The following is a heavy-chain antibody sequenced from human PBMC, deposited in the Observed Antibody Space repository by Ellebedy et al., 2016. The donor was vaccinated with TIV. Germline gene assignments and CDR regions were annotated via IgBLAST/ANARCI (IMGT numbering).Heavy chain of an antibody. D-gene: IGHD1-26*01. CDR2: IWYDGSNK. CDR1: GFTFSSYG. CDR3: ARAEWELLPYFDY. V-gene: IGHV3-33*01. J-gene: IGHJ4*02. Sequence: GESLKISCAASGFTFSSYGMHWVRQAPGKGLEWVAVIWYDGSNKYYADSVKGRFTISRDNSKNTLYLQMNSLRAEDTAVYYCARAEWELLPYFDYWGQGTLVTVSS.